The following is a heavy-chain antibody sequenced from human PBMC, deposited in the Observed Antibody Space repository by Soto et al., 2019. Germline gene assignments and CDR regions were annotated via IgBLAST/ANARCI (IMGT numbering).Heavy chain of an antibody. J-gene: IGHJ5*02. CDR2: INHSGST. D-gene: IGHD5-18*01. CDR3: ARDLGARGSRYGLGS. V-gene: IGHV4-34*01. CDR1: GGSFSGYY. Sequence: SETLSLTCAVYGGSFSGYYWSWIRQPPGKGLEWIGEINHSGSTNYNPSLKSRVTLSVDTSKNQFSLNLSSVTAADTAVYYCARDLGARGSRYGLGSWGQGILVTVSS.